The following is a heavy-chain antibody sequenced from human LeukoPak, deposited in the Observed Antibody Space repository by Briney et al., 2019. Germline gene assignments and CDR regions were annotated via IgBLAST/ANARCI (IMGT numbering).Heavy chain of an antibody. CDR1: GFTFSSYG. J-gene: IGHJ6*02. CDR3: AKGIAAAGTRGYYYGMDV. D-gene: IGHD6-13*01. V-gene: IGHV3-30*18. Sequence: GGSLRLSCAASGFTFSSYGMHWVRQAPGKGLEWVAVISYDGSNKYYADSVKGRFTISRDNSKNTLYLQMNSLRAEDTAVYYCAKGIAAAGTRGYYYGMDVWGQGTLVTVSS. CDR2: ISYDGSNK.